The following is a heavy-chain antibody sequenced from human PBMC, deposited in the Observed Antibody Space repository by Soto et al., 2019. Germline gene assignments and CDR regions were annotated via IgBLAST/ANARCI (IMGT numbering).Heavy chain of an antibody. CDR1: GGSFSGYY. Sequence: SETLSLTCAVYGGSFSGYYWSWIRQPPGKGLEWIGEINHSGSTNYNPSLKSRVTISVDTSKNQFSLKLSSVTAADTAVYYCARLDSSPFDYWGQGTLVTVSS. D-gene: IGHD6-13*01. CDR3: ARLDSSPFDY. V-gene: IGHV4-34*01. J-gene: IGHJ4*02. CDR2: INHSGST.